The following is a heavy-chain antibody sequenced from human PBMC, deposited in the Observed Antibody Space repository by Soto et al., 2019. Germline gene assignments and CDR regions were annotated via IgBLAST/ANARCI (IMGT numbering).Heavy chain of an antibody. J-gene: IGHJ3*02. Sequence: PVGSLILSWAPSGFTFISYCMHWVRQEPGKGLEWVAVIWYDGSNKYYSDSVKGRFTISRDNSKNTLYLQMNSLRAEDTAVYYCARDSSMIVVMYEAFDIWGQGTMVNVS. D-gene: IGHD3-22*01. V-gene: IGHV3-33*01. CDR2: IWYDGSNK. CDR1: GFTFISYC. CDR3: ARDSSMIVVMYEAFDI.